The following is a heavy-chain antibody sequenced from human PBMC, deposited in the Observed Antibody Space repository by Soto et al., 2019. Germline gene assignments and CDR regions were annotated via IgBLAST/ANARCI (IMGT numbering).Heavy chain of an antibody. D-gene: IGHD2-2*01. CDR3: AKDRCSSTSCYFYYYYYGMDV. CDR2: ISHDPNNI. CDR1: GFDFSKYV. Sequence: PGGSLRLSCAASGFDFSKYVMHWVRQAPGKGLEWVALISHDPNNILFGDSVKGRFTISRDNSKNTLYLQMNSLRAEDTAVYYCAKDRCSSTSCYFYYYYYGMDVWGQGTTVTVSS. V-gene: IGHV3-30-3*01. J-gene: IGHJ6*02.